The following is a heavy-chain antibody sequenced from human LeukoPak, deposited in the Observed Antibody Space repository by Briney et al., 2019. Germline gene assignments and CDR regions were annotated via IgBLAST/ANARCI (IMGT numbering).Heavy chain of an antibody. CDR2: MNPNSGNT. D-gene: IGHD3-3*01. CDR3: ARASYYDFWSGYFNHNYYYYGMDV. CDR1: GYTFTSYD. Sequence: ASVKVSCKASGYTFTSYDINWVRQATGQGLEWMGWMNPNSGNTGYAQKFQGRVTMTGNTSISTAYMELSSLRSEDTAVYYCARASYYDFWSGYFNHNYYYYGMDVWGQGTTVTVS. V-gene: IGHV1-8*01. J-gene: IGHJ6*02.